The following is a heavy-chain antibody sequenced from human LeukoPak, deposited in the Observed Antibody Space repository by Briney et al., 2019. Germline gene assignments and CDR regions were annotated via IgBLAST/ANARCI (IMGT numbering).Heavy chain of an antibody. CDR1: EFTFGDYA. J-gene: IGHJ4*02. CDR3: AKGKDC. V-gene: IGHV3-23*01. CDR2: ITGSGGST. Sequence: GGSLRLSGVASEFTFGDYAMSWVRQAPGKGLEWVSAITGSGGSTYYADSVKGRFTISRDNSKNTLYLQMNSLRADDTAVYYCAKGKDCWGQGTLVTVSS.